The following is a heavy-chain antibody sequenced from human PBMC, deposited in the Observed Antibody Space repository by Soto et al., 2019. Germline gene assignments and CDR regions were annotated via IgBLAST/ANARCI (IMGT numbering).Heavy chain of an antibody. J-gene: IGHJ6*02. CDR2: INHSGST. CDR1: GGSFSGYY. Sequence: TLALTCAVSGGSFSGYYWSWIRQPPGTRLEWIGEINHSGSTYYNPSLKSGVTIAVDTSKNQFSLKLSSVTAADTAVYYCARATLLGPGVNQREGMDVWGQGTTVTVSS. CDR3: ARATLLGPGVNQREGMDV. V-gene: IGHV4-34*09. D-gene: IGHD2-2*01.